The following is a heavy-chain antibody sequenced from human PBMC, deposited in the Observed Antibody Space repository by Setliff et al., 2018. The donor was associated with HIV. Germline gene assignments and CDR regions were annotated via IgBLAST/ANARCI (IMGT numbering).Heavy chain of an antibody. Sequence: GGSLRLSCAASGFIFSKYSLHWVRQAPGKGLEWISSINSGSNYIYYTDSVKGRFIISRDNAKKSLFLQMSSLRAEDTAVYYCVRALSGGYCSGGNCFPFDFWGQGTLVTVSS. CDR2: INSGSNYI. CDR1: GFIFSKYS. J-gene: IGHJ4*02. CDR3: VRALSGGYCSGGNCFPFDF. D-gene: IGHD2-15*01. V-gene: IGHV3-21*01.